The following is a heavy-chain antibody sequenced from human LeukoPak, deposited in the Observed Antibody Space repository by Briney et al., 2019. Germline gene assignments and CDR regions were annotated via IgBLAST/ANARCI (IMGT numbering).Heavy chain of an antibody. J-gene: IGHJ4*02. V-gene: IGHV3-23*01. D-gene: IGHD6-13*01. CDR3: ARDRGGSSSWYGDY. Sequence: PGGSLRLSCSASGFTFSTYAMGWARQAPGKGLEWVSGISGGVGSTYYADSVKGRFTISRDNAKNSLYLQMNSLRAEDTAVYYCARDRGGSSSWYGDYWGQGTLVTVSS. CDR1: GFTFSTYA. CDR2: ISGGVGST.